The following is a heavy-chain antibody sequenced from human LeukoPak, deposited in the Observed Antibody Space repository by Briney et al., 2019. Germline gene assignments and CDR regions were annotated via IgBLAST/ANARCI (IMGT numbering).Heavy chain of an antibody. D-gene: IGHD3-3*01. Sequence: GGSLRLSCVASGFTFTNYATSWGRAAPGEGLEWVSVISGGGGTTYYADSVKGRFTLSRDNSKNTVYLQMNSLRAEDTAVYYCAKATLYDFWRGYSYYFDYWGQGTLVTVSS. J-gene: IGHJ4*02. CDR1: GFTFTNYA. V-gene: IGHV3-23*01. CDR3: AKATLYDFWRGYSYYFDY. CDR2: ISGGGGTT.